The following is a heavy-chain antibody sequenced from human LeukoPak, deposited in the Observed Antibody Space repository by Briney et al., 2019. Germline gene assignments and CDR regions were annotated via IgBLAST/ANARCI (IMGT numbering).Heavy chain of an antibody. CDR3: ARGDYDSSGYYQPLHYYYYMDV. V-gene: IGHV5-51*03. Sequence: KPGESLKISCTGSGYSFTSYWIGWVRQMPGKGLEWMGIIYPGDSDTRYSPSFQGQVTISADKSISTAYLQWSSLKASDTAMYYCARGDYDSSGYYQPLHYYYYMDVWGKGTTVTVSS. CDR1: GYSFTSYW. J-gene: IGHJ6*03. D-gene: IGHD3-22*01. CDR2: IYPGDSDT.